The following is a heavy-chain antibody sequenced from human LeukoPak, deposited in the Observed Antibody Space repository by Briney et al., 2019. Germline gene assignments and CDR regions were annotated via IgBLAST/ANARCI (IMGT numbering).Heavy chain of an antibody. CDR3: ARLGYCSSTSCNFLNFDY. CDR1: GFTFSSYW. Sequence: PGGSLRLSCAASGFTFSSYWMTWVRQAPGKGLEWVANIKQDGGESYYVDSVKGQFTISRDNAENSLYLQMNSLRAEDTAVYYCARLGYCSSTSCNFLNFDYWGQGTLVTVSS. D-gene: IGHD2-2*01. CDR2: IKQDGGES. J-gene: IGHJ4*02. V-gene: IGHV3-7*01.